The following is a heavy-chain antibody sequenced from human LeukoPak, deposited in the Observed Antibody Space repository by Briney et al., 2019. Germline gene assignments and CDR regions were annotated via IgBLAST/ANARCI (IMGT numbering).Heavy chain of an antibody. CDR1: GFTLSTAW. Sequence: GGSLRLSCTASGFTLSTAWMHWVRQVPGQGLEWVSRVSPEGDKNYANSVKGRFTISRDNAKNSLYLQMNSLRAEDTAVYYCARGVEMATTDIWGQGTMVTVSS. V-gene: IGHV3-21*01. J-gene: IGHJ3*02. CDR2: VSPEGDK. CDR3: ARGVEMATTDI. D-gene: IGHD5-24*01.